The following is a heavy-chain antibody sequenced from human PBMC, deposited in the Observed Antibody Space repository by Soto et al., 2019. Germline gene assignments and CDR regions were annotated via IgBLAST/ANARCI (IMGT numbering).Heavy chain of an antibody. V-gene: IGHV1-69*02. J-gene: IGHJ5*02. CDR1: GGTFSSET. CDR3: STWFDP. CDR2: IIPMVDIV. Sequence: QVQLVQSGAEVKKPGSSVRVSCKASGGTFSSETISWVRQAPGQGLEWMGRIIPMVDIVNYAQRLQGRVTITADKSTSTVYMELSSLRSEDTAVYYCSTWFDPWDQGTLVTVSS.